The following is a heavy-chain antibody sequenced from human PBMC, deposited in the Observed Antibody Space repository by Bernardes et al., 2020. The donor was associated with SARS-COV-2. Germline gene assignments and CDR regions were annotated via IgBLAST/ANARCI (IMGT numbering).Heavy chain of an antibody. J-gene: IGHJ4*02. D-gene: IGHD1-26*01. CDR1: GFTFSNYG. Sequence: GGSLRLSCAASGFTFSNYGMHWVRQAPGKGLEWVAVISYDGSNKYYTDSVKGRFTISRDNSKNTLYLQMNSLRAEDTAVYYCAKAIYSGSFGLNGDYFDYWGQGTLVTVSS. CDR2: ISYDGSNK. CDR3: AKAIYSGSFGLNGDYFDY. V-gene: IGHV3-30*18.